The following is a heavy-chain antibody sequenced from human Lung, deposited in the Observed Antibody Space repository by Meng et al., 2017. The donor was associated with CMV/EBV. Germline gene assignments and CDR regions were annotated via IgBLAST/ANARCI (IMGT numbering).Heavy chain of an antibody. Sequence: LTLSCAASGFTFSDFVMTWVRQAPGKGLEWVSSITDSGDTTYSAASVRGRFTVSRDNSHNMVYLQINSLQADDTAVYYCARKVSSDYWGQGTLVTVSS. CDR2: ITDSGDTT. J-gene: IGHJ4*02. CDR1: GFTFSDFV. CDR3: ARKVSSDY. V-gene: IGHV3-23*01.